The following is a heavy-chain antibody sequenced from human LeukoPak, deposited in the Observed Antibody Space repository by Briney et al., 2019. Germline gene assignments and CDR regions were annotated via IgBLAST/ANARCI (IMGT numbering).Heavy chain of an antibody. D-gene: IGHD6-6*01. CDR3: ARDSSSSFAFDY. CDR2: IIPIFGTA. CDR1: GGTFSSYA. J-gene: IGHJ4*02. Sequence: GASVKVSCKASGGTFSSYAISWVRQAPGQGLEWMGRIIPIFGTANYAQKFQGRVTITTDESTSTAYMELSSLRSEDTAVYYCARDSSSSFAFDYWGQGTLVTVSS. V-gene: IGHV1-69*05.